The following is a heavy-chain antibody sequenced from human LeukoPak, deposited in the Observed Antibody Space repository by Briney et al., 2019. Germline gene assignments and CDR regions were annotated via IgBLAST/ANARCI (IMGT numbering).Heavy chain of an antibody. J-gene: IGHJ4*02. Sequence: PGGSLRLSCAASGFTFSSYSMNWVRQAPGKGLEWVSYISSSRSTIYYADSVKGRFTISRDNAENSLYLQMNSLSDEDTAVYYCARDGVATPGTDNYFDSWGQGTLVTVSS. CDR3: ARDGVATPGTDNYFDS. CDR1: GFTFSSYS. CDR2: ISSSRSTI. D-gene: IGHD6-13*01. V-gene: IGHV3-48*02.